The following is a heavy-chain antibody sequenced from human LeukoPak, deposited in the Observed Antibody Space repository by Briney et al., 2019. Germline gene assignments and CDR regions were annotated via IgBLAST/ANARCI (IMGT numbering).Heavy chain of an antibody. J-gene: IGHJ4*02. CDR1: GGSIRGYY. CDR3: ARLYCSGGSCYSPHFDY. V-gene: IGHV4-59*01. CDR2: IYYSGST. D-gene: IGHD2-15*01. Sequence: SETLSLTCSVSGGSIRGYYWSWIRQPPGKGLEWIGHIYYSGSTKYNASLTSRVTISIDTSKNQFSLKVTSVTAADTAVYYCARLYCSGGSCYSPHFDYWGQGTLVTVSS.